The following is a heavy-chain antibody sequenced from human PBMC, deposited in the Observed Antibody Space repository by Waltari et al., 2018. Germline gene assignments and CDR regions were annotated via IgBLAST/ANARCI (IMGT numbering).Heavy chain of an antibody. CDR1: GFTFSNAW. V-gene: IGHV3-15*01. CDR3: TPKTNF. J-gene: IGHJ4*02. CDR2: IKTKGEGGTT. Sequence: EVQVVESGGGLVKPGGSFRVPWAASGFTFSNAWINWVRQAPGKGLEWVGRIKTKGEGGTTDYAAPVKGRFTISRDDSSNMAYLQMKSLRTEDTAIYYCTPKTNFWGQGTLVTVSA.